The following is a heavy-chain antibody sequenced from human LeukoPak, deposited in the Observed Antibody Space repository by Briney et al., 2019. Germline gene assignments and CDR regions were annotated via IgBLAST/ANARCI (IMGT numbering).Heavy chain of an antibody. V-gene: IGHV3-23*01. CDR2: ISGSGDSP. CDR1: GFTFSSYA. J-gene: IGHJ4*02. CDR3: AKADLVCSSTSCHYGWFYY. Sequence: GGSLRLSCAASGFTFSSYAMSWVRHAPGKGLEWVSAISGSGDSPYYADSVKGRFTISRDNPKNTLYLPMNSLRAEDTAGYYCAKADLVCSSTSCHYGWFYYWGQGTLVTVSS. D-gene: IGHD2-2*01.